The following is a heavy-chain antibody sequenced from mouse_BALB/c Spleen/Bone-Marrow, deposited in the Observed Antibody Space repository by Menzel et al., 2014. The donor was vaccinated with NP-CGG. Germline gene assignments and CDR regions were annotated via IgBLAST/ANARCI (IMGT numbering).Heavy chain of an antibody. CDR2: IDPANGNT. V-gene: IGHV14-3*02. D-gene: IGHD2-1*01. CDR1: GFNIKDTY. Sequence: VQLQQSGAELVKPGASVKLSCTASGFNIKDTYMHWVKQRPEQGLEWIGRIDPANGNTKYDSKFQGKATITADTSSNPDSLHLNNLTSEDTAVYYCARGNPYAMDYWGQGTSVTVSS. CDR3: ARGNPYAMDY. J-gene: IGHJ4*01.